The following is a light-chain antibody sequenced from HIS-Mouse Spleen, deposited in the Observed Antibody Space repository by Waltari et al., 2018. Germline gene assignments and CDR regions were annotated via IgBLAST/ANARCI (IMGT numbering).Light chain of an antibody. CDR1: QSVSSSY. J-gene: IGKJ4*01. Sequence: ELVLTQSPGTLSLSQGESATLSCRASQSVSSSYLAWYQQKPGQAPRLLIYGASSRATGIPDRFSGSGSGTDFTLTISRLEPEDFAVYYCQQYGSSPLTFGGGTKVEIK. CDR3: QQYGSSPLT. CDR2: GAS. V-gene: IGKV3-20*01.